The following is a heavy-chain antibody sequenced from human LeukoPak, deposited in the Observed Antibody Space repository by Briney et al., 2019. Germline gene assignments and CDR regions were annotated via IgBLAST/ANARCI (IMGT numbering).Heavy chain of an antibody. V-gene: IGHV1-2*02. J-gene: IGHJ5*02. Sequence: ASVKVSCKGSGYTFTGYYMHWVRQAPGQGLEWMAWINPNSGGTNYAQKFQGRVTMTRDTSISTAYMELSRLTSDDTAVYYCARDSVSGYNGNWFDPWGQGTLVTVSS. CDR1: GYTFTGYY. CDR2: INPNSGGT. CDR3: ARDSVSGYNGNWFDP. D-gene: IGHD5-12*01.